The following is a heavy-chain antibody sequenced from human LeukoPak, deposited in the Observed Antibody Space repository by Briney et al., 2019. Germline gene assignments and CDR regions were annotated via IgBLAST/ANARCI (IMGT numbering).Heavy chain of an antibody. CDR3: TREETGYCSSTSCYSHDY. D-gene: IGHD2-2*01. CDR1: GFTFSNAW. CDR2: IKSKTDGGTT. V-gene: IGHV3-15*01. J-gene: IGHJ4*02. Sequence: GGSLRLSCAASGFTFSNAWTSWVRQAPGKGLEWVGRIKSKTDGGTTDYAAPVKGRFTISRDDSKNTLYLQMNSLKTEDTAVYYCTREETGYCSSTSCYSHDYWGQGTLVTVSS.